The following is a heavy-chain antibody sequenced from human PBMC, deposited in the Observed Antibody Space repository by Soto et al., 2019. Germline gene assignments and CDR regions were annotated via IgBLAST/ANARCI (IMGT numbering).Heavy chain of an antibody. J-gene: IGHJ5*02. CDR1: GYTFTTFW. CDR3: ASLYCTTSTCDSWFDP. D-gene: IGHD2-2*01. CDR2: IDPRDSYV. Sequence: GESLKISCTGFGYTFTTFWISWVRQMPGKGLEWMGRIDPRDSYVNYSPSFQGHVTISVDKSISTAYLQWGSLKASDTAMYYCASLYCTTSTCDSWFDPWGQGTMVTVSS. V-gene: IGHV5-10-1*01.